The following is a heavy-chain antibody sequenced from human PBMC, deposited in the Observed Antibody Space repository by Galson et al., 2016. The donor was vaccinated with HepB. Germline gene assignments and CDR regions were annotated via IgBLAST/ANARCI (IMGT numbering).Heavy chain of an antibody. D-gene: IGHD5-24*01. CDR3: ARDWGDGVIDY. Sequence: TLSLTCTVSGGSISSSDYSWSWIRQPPGKGLEWIGYIYYSGSTYYNPSLKSRVTVSVDTSKNQFSLKLNSVTAADTAVYYCARDWGDGVIDYWGQGALVTVSS. CDR1: GGSISSSDYS. CDR2: IYYSGST. V-gene: IGHV4-30-4*01. J-gene: IGHJ4*02.